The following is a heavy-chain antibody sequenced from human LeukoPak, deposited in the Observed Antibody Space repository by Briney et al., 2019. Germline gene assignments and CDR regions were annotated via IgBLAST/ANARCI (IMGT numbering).Heavy chain of an antibody. V-gene: IGHV4-39*07. CDR2: IYYSGST. Sequence: PSETLSLTCTVSGGSISSSSYYWGWIRQPPGKGLEWIGSIYYSGSTYYNPSLKSRVTISVDTSKNQLSLKLSSVTAADTVVYYCARSPANYGSGSYYYYYYMDVWGKGTTVTISS. CDR1: GGSISSSSYY. D-gene: IGHD3-10*01. CDR3: ARSPANYGSGSYYYYYYMDV. J-gene: IGHJ6*03.